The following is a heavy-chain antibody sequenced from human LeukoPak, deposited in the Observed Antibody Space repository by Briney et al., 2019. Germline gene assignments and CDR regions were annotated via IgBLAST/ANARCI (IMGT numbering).Heavy chain of an antibody. D-gene: IGHD3-3*01. CDR1: GGSISSYY. CDR2: ISYSGRT. J-gene: IGHJ6*04. CDR3: ARSISRTIFGVLTPLDV. Sequence: SETLSLTCTVSGGSISSYYWSWIRQLPGKGLEWIGYISYSGRTNYNPSLKSRVTMSVDTSKNQLSLKLDSVTAADTAIYSCARSISRTIFGVLTPLDVWGKGTTVTVSS. V-gene: IGHV4-59*01.